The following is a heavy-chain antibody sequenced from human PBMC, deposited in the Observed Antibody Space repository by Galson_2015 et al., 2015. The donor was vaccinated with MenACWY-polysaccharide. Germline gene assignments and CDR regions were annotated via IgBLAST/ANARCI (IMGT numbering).Heavy chain of an antibody. J-gene: IGHJ4*02. CDR3: ARVNGDIDY. V-gene: IGHV1-8*01. CDR2: MSPKSGYK. CDR1: GYTFTSYD. Sequence: SVKVSCKASGYTFTSYDINWVRQATGQGLEWMGWMSPKSGYKGYAQKIQDRVTMTSDTSRSTAYMELSGLRSEDTAVYYCARVNGDIDYWGQGTLVTVPS. D-gene: IGHD4-17*01.